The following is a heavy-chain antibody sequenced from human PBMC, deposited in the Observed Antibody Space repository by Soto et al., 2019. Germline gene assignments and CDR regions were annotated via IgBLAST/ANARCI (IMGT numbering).Heavy chain of an antibody. V-gene: IGHV1-46*01. D-gene: IGHD3-3*02. CDR1: GYTFTSYY. Sequence: QVQLVQSGAEVKKPGASVKVSCKASGYTFTSYYMHWVRQAPGQALEWMGIINPSGGSTSYAQKFQGRVTMTRDTSTSTGYMELSSLRSEDTAVYYCALAVRRDYYYGMDVWGQGTTVTVSS. CDR2: INPSGGST. J-gene: IGHJ6*02. CDR3: ALAVRRDYYYGMDV.